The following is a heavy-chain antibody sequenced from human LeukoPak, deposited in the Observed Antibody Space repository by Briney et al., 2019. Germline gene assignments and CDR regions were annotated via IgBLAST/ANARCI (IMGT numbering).Heavy chain of an antibody. Sequence: PSETLSLTCDVSGGSITNANWWPWVRQTTGKRLEWIGEIYPTGDTNYNPSLKSRVTISMDKSKNQYSLRVTSMTAADTGVYYCARDPPRGYGMDVWGPGITVAVSS. V-gene: IGHV4-4*02. CDR2: IYPTGDT. CDR1: GGSITNANW. J-gene: IGHJ6*02. CDR3: ARDPPRGYGMDV.